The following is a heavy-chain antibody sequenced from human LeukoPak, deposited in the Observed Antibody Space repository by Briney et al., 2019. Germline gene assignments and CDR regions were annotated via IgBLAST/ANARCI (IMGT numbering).Heavy chain of an antibody. J-gene: IGHJ6*02. CDR3: ARDWVSGWYYYYYGMDV. Sequence: GASVKVSCEASGYAFTGYYMHWVRQAPGQGLEWMGWINPNSGGTNYAQKFQGRVTMTRDTPISTAYMELSRLRSDDTAVYYCARDWVSGWYYYYYGMDVWGQGTTVTVSS. CDR2: INPNSGGT. D-gene: IGHD6-19*01. CDR1: GYAFTGYY. V-gene: IGHV1-2*02.